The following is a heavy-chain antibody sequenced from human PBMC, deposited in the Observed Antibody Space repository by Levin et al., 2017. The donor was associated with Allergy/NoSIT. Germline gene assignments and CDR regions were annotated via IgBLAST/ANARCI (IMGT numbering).Heavy chain of an antibody. V-gene: IGHV3-49*04. CDR1: GFTFGDYA. CDR3: TRDMTARGNYWYFDL. D-gene: IGHD2-21*02. Sequence: AGGSLRLSCTASGFTFGDYAMSWVRQAPGKGLEWVGFIRSKAYGGTTEYAASVKGRFTISRDDSKSIAYLQMNSLKTEDTAVYYCTRDMTARGNYWYFDLWGRGTLVTVSS. CDR2: IRSKAYGGTT. J-gene: IGHJ2*01.